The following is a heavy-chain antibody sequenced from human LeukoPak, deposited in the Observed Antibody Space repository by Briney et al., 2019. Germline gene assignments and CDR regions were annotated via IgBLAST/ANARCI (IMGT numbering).Heavy chain of an antibody. J-gene: IGHJ4*02. CDR1: DGSISSYF. CDR3: ARHGRMVIMSKFSTGIDQ. Sequence: PSETLSLTCTVPDGSISSYFWSWIRQPTGKGLEWIRYIYYTGMSNSKPSLKSRVTISMDTSKNQFSLQLSSVTAADTAIYYCARHGRMVIMSKFSTGIDQWGPGTLVTVSS. V-gene: IGHV4-59*08. CDR2: IYYTGMS. D-gene: IGHD2-8*01.